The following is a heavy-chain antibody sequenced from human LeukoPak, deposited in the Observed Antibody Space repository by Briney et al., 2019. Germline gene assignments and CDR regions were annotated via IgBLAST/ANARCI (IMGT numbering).Heavy chain of an antibody. J-gene: IGHJ4*02. V-gene: IGHV4-34*01. Sequence: PSETLSLTCTVSGGSISSYYWSWIRQPPGKGLEWIGEINHSGSTNYNPSLKSRVTISVDTSKNQFSLKLSSVTAADTAVYYCASKAVAGTSFDYWGQGTLVTVSS. CDR1: GGSISSYY. CDR3: ASKAVAGTSFDY. CDR2: INHSGST. D-gene: IGHD6-19*01.